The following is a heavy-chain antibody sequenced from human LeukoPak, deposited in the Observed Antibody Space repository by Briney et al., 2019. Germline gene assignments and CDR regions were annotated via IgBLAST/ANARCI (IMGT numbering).Heavy chain of an antibody. Sequence: PSETLSLTCTVSGGSISSGSYYWSWIRQPAGKGLEWIGRIYTSGTTNYNPSLKSRVTISVDTSKNQFSLEVRSVTAADTAVYYCARTRGYPFDYWGQGTLVTVSS. J-gene: IGHJ4*02. CDR1: GGSISSGSYY. CDR2: IYTSGTT. CDR3: ARTRGYPFDY. D-gene: IGHD6-25*01. V-gene: IGHV4-61*02.